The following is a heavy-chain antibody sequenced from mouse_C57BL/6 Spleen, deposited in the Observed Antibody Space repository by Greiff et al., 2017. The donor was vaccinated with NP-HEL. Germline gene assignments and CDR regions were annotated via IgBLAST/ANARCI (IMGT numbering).Heavy chain of an antibody. CDR1: GFTFSSYA. CDR2: ISDGGSYT. Sequence: EVQVVESGGGLVKPGGSLKLSCAASGFTFSSYAMSWVRQTPEKRLEWVATISDGGSYTYYPDNVKGRFTISRDNAKNNLYLQMSHLKSEDTAMYYCAREGYFDYWGQGTLVTVSA. V-gene: IGHV5-4*01. D-gene: IGHD2-2*01. J-gene: IGHJ3*01. CDR3: AREGYFDY.